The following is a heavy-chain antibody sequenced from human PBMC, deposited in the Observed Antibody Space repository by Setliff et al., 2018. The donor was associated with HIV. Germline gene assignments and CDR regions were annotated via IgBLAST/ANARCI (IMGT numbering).Heavy chain of an antibody. D-gene: IGHD3-22*01. CDR1: GGSISSGSSY. CDR2: ISTSGST. Sequence: SETLSLTCSVSGGSISSGSSYWSWIRQPAGEGLEWIGHISTSGSTNYNPSLKSRVTMSVDTSKNHFSLNLRSVTAADTAVYSCARFAYYSDSGGYYHHWGQGALVTVSS. V-gene: IGHV4-61*09. CDR3: ARFAYYSDSGGYYHH. J-gene: IGHJ4*02.